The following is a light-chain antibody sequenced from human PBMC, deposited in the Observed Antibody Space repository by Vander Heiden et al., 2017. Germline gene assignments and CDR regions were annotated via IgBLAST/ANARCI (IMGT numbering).Light chain of an antibody. V-gene: IGKV1-5*03. Sequence: DFHLTQSPSTLSASVGDRVTVASRASQSISSRLAWYQQIAGKVPKLGIYKASSLESRVPSRSNDSESGRQFTLTISGLQTQDLPTYNIGQENSASLTFGGGTRLEIK. CDR3: GQENSASLT. CDR2: KAS. CDR1: QSISSR. J-gene: IGKJ4*01.